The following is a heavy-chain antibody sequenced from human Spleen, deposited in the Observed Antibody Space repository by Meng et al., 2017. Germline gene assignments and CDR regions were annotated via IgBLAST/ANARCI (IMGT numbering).Heavy chain of an antibody. CDR3: ARFDTRGWYPN. V-gene: IGHV4-61*02. CDR2: IYTSGST. CDR1: GGSISSGSYY. Sequence: SETLSLTCTVSGGSISSGSYYWSWIRQPAGKGLEWIGRIYTSGSTNYNPSLKSRVTISVDTSKNQFSLKLISVTDADTAVYYCARFDTRGWYPNWGQGTLVTVSS. D-gene: IGHD6-19*01. J-gene: IGHJ4*02.